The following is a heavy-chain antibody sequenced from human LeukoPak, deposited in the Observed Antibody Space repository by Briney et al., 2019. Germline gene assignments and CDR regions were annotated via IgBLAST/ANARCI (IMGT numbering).Heavy chain of an antibody. Sequence: GESLKISCKGSGYSFTSYWIGWVRQMPGKDLEWMGIIYPGDSDTRYSPSFQGQVTISADKSISTAYLQWSSLKASDTAMYYCARQYSSSWYWFDPWGQGTLVTVSS. J-gene: IGHJ5*02. CDR3: ARQYSSSWYWFDP. D-gene: IGHD6-13*01. V-gene: IGHV5-51*01. CDR1: GYSFTSYW. CDR2: IYPGDSDT.